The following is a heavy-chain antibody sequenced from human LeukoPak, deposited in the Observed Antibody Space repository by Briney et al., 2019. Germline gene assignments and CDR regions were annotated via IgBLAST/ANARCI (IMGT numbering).Heavy chain of an antibody. CDR1: GLNFGESA. J-gene: IGHJ4*02. Sequence: GGTLRLSCVASGLNFGESAMHWVREAPGKGLEWVSLISADGGSAFSADSVKGRFSISRDNSTNSLYLQKDSLRSEDTAMYYCAKESGKFDYWGQGTLVVVSS. CDR3: AKESGKFDY. V-gene: IGHV3-43*02. CDR2: ISADGGSA.